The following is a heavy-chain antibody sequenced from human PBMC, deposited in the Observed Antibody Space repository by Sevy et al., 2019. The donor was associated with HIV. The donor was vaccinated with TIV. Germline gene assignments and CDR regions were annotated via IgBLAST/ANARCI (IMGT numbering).Heavy chain of an antibody. CDR2: INAGNGNT. J-gene: IGHJ4*02. Sequence: ASVKVSCKASGYTFTSYAMHWVRQAPGQRLEWMGWINAGNGNTKYSQKFQGRVTITRDTSASTAYMELSSLRSEDTAAYYCARGDSDILTGLDYWGQGTLVTVSS. CDR1: GYTFTSYA. V-gene: IGHV1-3*01. CDR3: ARGDSDILTGLDY. D-gene: IGHD3-9*01.